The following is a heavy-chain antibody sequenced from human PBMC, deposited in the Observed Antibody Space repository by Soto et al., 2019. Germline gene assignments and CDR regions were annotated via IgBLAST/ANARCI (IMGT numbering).Heavy chain of an antibody. CDR3: ASRDIVTAISSFDY. CDR2: ISSSSSTI. D-gene: IGHD5-12*01. Sequence: GGSLRLSCAASGFTFSSYSMNWVRQAPGKGLEWVSYISSSSSTIYYAGSVKGGFTISRDNAKNSLYLQMNSLRDEDTAVYYCASRDIVTAISSFDYWGQGTLVTVSS. CDR1: GFTFSSYS. V-gene: IGHV3-48*02. J-gene: IGHJ4*02.